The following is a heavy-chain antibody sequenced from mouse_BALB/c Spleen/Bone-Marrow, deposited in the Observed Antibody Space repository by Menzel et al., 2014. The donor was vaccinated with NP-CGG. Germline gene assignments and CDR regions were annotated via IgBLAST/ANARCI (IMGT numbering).Heavy chain of an antibody. V-gene: IGHV2-5-1*01. Sequence: QVQLQQSGPSLVQPSQSLSITCTVSGFSLTTYGVHWVRQSPGEGLEWLGVIWRGGSTDYNAAFMSRLSITKDNSKSQVFFKMNSLQADDTAIYYCARYLGGTMDYWGQGTSVTVSS. D-gene: IGHD2-12*01. J-gene: IGHJ4*01. CDR3: ARYLGGTMDY. CDR1: GFSLTTYG. CDR2: IWRGGST.